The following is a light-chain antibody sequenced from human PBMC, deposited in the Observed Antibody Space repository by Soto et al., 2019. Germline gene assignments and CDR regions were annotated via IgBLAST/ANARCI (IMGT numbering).Light chain of an antibody. Sequence: DIQMTQSPSSLSASVGDRVTITCRASQSISNFLNWYHQKTGKAPKLLIFNASSLQSGVPTRFSGSGSGTDFTLTNSSLQPEDFATFFFQQSYNTPLTFGGGTKVEIK. J-gene: IGKJ4*01. V-gene: IGKV1-39*01. CDR2: NAS. CDR3: QQSYNTPLT. CDR1: QSISNF.